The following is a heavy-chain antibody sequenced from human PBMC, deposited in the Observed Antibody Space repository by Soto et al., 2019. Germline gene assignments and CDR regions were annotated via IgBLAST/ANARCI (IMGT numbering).Heavy chain of an antibody. D-gene: IGHD6-13*01. CDR1: GYTFTSYY. CDR3: ARDRVAGPYYYGMDV. CDR2: INPSGGST. Sequence: ASVKVFCKASGYTFTSYYMHWVRQAPGQGLEWMGIINPSGGSTSYAQKFQGRVTMTRDTSTSTVYMELSSLRSEDTAVYYCARDRVAGPYYYGMDVWGQGTTVTVSS. V-gene: IGHV1-46*01. J-gene: IGHJ6*02.